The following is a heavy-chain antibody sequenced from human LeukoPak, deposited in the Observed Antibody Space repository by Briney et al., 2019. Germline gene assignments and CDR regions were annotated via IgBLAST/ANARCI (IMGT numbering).Heavy chain of an antibody. D-gene: IGHD5-12*01. CDR3: ARHLLNLRYSGYDYPPPLDY. CDR1: GGSISDYY. V-gene: IGHV4-59*08. Sequence: RSSETLSLTCTVSGGSISDYYWTWIRQSPGTGLEWIGYMDYSGSTAYNPSLKSRVTISVDTSKNQFSLKLSSVTAADTAVYYCARHLLNLRYSGYDYPPPLDYWGQGTLVTVSS. J-gene: IGHJ4*02. CDR2: MDYSGST.